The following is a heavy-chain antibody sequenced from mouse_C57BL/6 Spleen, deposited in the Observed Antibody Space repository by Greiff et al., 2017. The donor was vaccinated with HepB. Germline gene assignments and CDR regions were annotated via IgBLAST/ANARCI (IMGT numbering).Heavy chain of an antibody. CDR1: GFTFSDAW. J-gene: IGHJ2*01. D-gene: IGHD2-4*01. CDR2: IRNKANNHAT. Sequence: EVQLQESGGGLVQPGGSMKLSCAASGFTFSDAWMDWVRQSPEKGLEWVAEIRNKANNHATYYAESVKGRFTISRDDSKSSVYLQMNSLRAEDTGIYYCTSIYYDYDVVRGDFDYWGQGTTLTVSS. CDR3: TSIYYDYDVVRGDFDY. V-gene: IGHV6-6*01.